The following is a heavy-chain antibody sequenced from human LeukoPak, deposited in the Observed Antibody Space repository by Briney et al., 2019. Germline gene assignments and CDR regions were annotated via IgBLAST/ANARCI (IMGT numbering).Heavy chain of an antibody. CDR3: ARAPLLVGATNWFDP. Sequence: ASVKVSCKASGYTFTSYGISWVRQAPGQGLEWMGWISAYNGNRNYAQKLQGRVTMTTDTSTSTAYMELRSLRSDDTAVYYCARAPLLVGATNWFDPWGQGTLVTVSS. J-gene: IGHJ5*02. CDR2: ISAYNGNR. V-gene: IGHV1-18*01. CDR1: GYTFTSYG. D-gene: IGHD1-26*01.